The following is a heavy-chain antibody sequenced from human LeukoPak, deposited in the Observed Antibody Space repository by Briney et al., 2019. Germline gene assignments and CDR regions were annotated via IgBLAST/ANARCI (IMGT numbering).Heavy chain of an antibody. J-gene: IGHJ6*03. CDR3: AKNRGAGSHYYYHMNV. D-gene: IGHD1-26*01. CDR2: VSYDGSNK. Sequence: GGSLRLSCAASGFTFSSYGMHWVRQAPGKGLEWVAVVSYDGSNKYYADSVKGRFTISRDNSKNTLYLQLNSLRVEDTAVYYCAKNRGAGSHYYYHMNVWGKGTTVTVSS. CDR1: GFTFSSYG. V-gene: IGHV3-30*18.